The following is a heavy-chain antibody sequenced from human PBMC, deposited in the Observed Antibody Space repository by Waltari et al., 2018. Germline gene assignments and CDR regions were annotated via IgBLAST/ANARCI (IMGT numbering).Heavy chain of an antibody. J-gene: IGHJ1*01. CDR2: INPKTGGT. D-gene: IGHD1-26*01. CDR1: GYTLADYC. CDR3: ASRGSGTYYH. Sequence: QVQLVQSGAEVKKPGASVKVSCKASGYTLADYCMHWVRQAPGQGLEWMGWINPKTGGTNYAQKFQGRVTMTRDTSISTAYMELSSLRSDDTAVYYCASRGSGTYYHWGQGTLVTVSS. V-gene: IGHV1-2*02.